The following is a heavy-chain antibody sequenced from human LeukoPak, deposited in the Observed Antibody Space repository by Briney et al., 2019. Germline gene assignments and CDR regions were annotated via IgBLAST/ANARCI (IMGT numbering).Heavy chain of an antibody. CDR1: GFTFSDHY. D-gene: IGHD4-17*01. J-gene: IGHJ4*02. CDR3: VRGRNGFDN. V-gene: IGHV3-72*01. Sequence: GGSLRLSCAVSGFTFSDHYMDWVRQAPGKGLEWVARSRNKANGYTTVYAASVKDRFTISRDDSKNSLYLQMNSLKIEDTAVYFCVRGRNGFDNWGQGTLVTVSS. CDR2: SRNKANGYTT.